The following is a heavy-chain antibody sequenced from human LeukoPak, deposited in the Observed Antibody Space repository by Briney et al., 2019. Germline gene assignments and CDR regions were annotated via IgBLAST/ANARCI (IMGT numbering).Heavy chain of an antibody. CDR3: ARGGYDYSDYWYFQY. CDR2: ISSSGSTI. J-gene: IGHJ1*01. V-gene: IGHV3-48*03. Sequence: PGGSLRLSCAASGFTFSSYEMNWVRQAPGKGLEWVSYISSSGSTIYYADSVKGRFTISRDNAKTSLYLQMDSLRAEDTAVYYCARGGYDYSDYWYFQYWGQGSLVTVSS. CDR1: GFTFSSYE. D-gene: IGHD4-11*01.